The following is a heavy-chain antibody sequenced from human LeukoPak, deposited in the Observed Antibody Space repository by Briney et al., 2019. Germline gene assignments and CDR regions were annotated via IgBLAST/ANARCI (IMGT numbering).Heavy chain of an antibody. Sequence: GGSLRLSCAASGFTFSSYSMNWVRQAPGKGLEWVSSISSSSSYIYYADSVKGRFTISRDNAKNSLYLQMNSLRAEDTAVYYCAKGPAVPYNWFDPWGQGTLVTVSS. D-gene: IGHD2-2*01. V-gene: IGHV3-21*04. CDR3: AKGPAVPYNWFDP. J-gene: IGHJ5*02. CDR1: GFTFSSYS. CDR2: ISSSSSYI.